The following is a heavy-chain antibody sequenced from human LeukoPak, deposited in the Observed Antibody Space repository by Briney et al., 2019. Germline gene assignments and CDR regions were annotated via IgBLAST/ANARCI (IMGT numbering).Heavy chain of an antibody. CDR1: GGSITGSSYY. V-gene: IGHV4-39*01. J-gene: IGHJ3*02. Sequence: PSETLSLTCTVSGGSITGSSYYWGWIRQPPGKGLEWIGSIYYSGRTYYNLSLKSRVTISLDTSKNQFSLKLSSVTAADTAVYYCARNPDYYDSGSYYNSAFDIWGQGTLVTVSS. CDR2: IYYSGRT. CDR3: ARNPDYYDSGSYYNSAFDI. D-gene: IGHD3-10*01.